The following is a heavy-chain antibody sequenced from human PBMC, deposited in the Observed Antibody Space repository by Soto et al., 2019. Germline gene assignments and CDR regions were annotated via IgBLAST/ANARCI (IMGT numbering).Heavy chain of an antibody. V-gene: IGHV6-1*01. D-gene: IGHD6-13*01. Sequence: SQTLSLTCAISGDSVSSNSAAWNWIRQSPSRGLEWLGRTYYRSKWYNDYAVSVKSRITINPDTSKNQFSLQLNSVTPEDTAVYYCARTNAPGIAAAGPFDPWGQGTLVTVSS. CDR3: ARTNAPGIAAAGPFDP. J-gene: IGHJ5*02. CDR2: TYYRSKWYN. CDR1: GDSVSSNSAA.